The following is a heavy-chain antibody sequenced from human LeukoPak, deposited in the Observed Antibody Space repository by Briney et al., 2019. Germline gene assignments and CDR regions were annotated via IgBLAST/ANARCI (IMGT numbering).Heavy chain of an antibody. CDR3: ARRSTSWPWAAFDI. V-gene: IGHV1-8*03. Sequence: ASVKVSCKASGYTFTSYDINWVRQATGQGLEWMGWMNPNSGNTGYAQKFQGRVTTTRNTSISTAYMELSSLRSEDTAVYYCARRSTSWPWAAFDIWGQGTMVTVSS. D-gene: IGHD2-2*01. CDR2: MNPNSGNT. J-gene: IGHJ3*02. CDR1: GYTFTSYD.